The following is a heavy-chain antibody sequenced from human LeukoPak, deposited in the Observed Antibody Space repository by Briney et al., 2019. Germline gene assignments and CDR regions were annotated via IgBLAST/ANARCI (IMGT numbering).Heavy chain of an antibody. Sequence: GGSLRLSCAASGFTFNSYAMTWVRQAPGRGLECVSSIGAGSGTTHYADSVKGRFTISRDNSKNTLYLQMNSLRAEDTAVYYCARNWNYDDWGQGALVTVSS. CDR3: ARNWNYDD. D-gene: IGHD1-7*01. V-gene: IGHV3-23*01. CDR2: IGAGSGTT. J-gene: IGHJ4*02. CDR1: GFTFNSYA.